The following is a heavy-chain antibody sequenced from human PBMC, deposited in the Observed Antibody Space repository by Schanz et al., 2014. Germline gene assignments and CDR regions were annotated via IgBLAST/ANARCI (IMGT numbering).Heavy chain of an antibody. D-gene: IGHD6-25*01. CDR2: IYIGGNT. Sequence: EVQLVESGGGLVQPGGSLRLSCAASGFSVGNKYMNWVRQAPGKGLEWVSCIYIGGNTYYAESVEGRFTISRDKSKNTVYIQMNSLRADDTAGYCCARGGAAYYFDDWGQGTLVTVSS. CDR3: ARGGAAYYFDD. CDR1: GFSVGNKY. V-gene: IGHV3-66*01. J-gene: IGHJ4*02.